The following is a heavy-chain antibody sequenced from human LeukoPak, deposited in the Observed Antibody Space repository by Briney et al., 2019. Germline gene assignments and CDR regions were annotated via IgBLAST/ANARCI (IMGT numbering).Heavy chain of an antibody. V-gene: IGHV3-48*03. CDR1: GFTFSNYE. D-gene: IGHD6-13*01. Sequence: PGGSPRLSCAASGFTFSNYEMNWVRQAPGKGLEWISHISNFGDIIHYADSVEGRFTISRDNDKNSIYLQMNSLRAEDTAVYYCAKDATPALGTVYMDVWGKGTTVTISS. J-gene: IGHJ6*03. CDR2: ISNFGDII. CDR3: AKDATPALGTVYMDV.